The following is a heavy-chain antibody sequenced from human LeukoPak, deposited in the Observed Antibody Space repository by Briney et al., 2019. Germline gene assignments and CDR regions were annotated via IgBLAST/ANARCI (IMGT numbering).Heavy chain of an antibody. J-gene: IGHJ4*02. CDR1: GGAISSGGYY. Sequence: PSETLSLTCTVSGGAISSGGYYWSWIRQPPGKGLEWIGYIYHSGSTYYNPSLKSRVTISVDRSKNQFSLKLSSVTAADTAVYYCARVIRCSSTSCYDYWGQGTLVTVSS. CDR3: ARVIRCSSTSCYDY. V-gene: IGHV4-30-2*01. CDR2: IYHSGST. D-gene: IGHD2-2*01.